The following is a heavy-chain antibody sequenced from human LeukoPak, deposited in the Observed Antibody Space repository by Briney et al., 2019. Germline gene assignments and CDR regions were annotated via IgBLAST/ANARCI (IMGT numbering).Heavy chain of an antibody. CDR1: GFTFSSYA. D-gene: IGHD3-22*01. V-gene: IGHV3-30*04. J-gene: IGHJ4*02. CDR3: AKGGSPYYYDSSGYSIDY. CDR2: ISYDGSNK. Sequence: PGGSLRLSCAASGFTFSSYAMHWVRQAPGKGLEWVAVISYDGSNKYYADSVKGRSTISRDNSKNTLYLQMNSLRAEDTAVYYCAKGGSPYYYDSSGYSIDYWGQGTLVTVSS.